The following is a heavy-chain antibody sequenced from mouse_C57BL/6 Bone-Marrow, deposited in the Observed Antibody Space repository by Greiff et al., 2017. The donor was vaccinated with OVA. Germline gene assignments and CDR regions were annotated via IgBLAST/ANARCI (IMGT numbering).Heavy chain of an antibody. Sequence: QVQLKQPGAELVKPGASVKLSCKASGYTFTSYWMQWVKQRPGQGLEWIGEIDPSDSYTNYNQKFKGKATLTVDTSSSTAYMQLSSLTSEASAVYYCARLGLRRSPTAMDYWGQGTSVTVSS. V-gene: IGHV1-50*01. J-gene: IGHJ4*01. D-gene: IGHD2-4*01. CDR3: ARLGLRRSPTAMDY. CDR2: IDPSDSYT. CDR1: GYTFTSYW.